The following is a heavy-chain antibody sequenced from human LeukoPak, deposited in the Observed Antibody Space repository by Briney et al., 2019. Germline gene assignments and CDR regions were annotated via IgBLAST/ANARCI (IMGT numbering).Heavy chain of an antibody. J-gene: IGHJ3*02. V-gene: IGHV1-8*01. CDR1: GYTFTSYD. CDR3: ARVPYSSGWYANGGSDAFDT. CDR2: MNPNSGNT. Sequence: ASVKVSCKASGYTFTSYDINWVRQATGQRLEWMGWMNPNSGNTGYAQKFQGRVTMTRNTSISTAYMELSSLRSEDTAVYYCARVPYSSGWYANGGSDAFDTWGQGTMVTVSS. D-gene: IGHD6-19*01.